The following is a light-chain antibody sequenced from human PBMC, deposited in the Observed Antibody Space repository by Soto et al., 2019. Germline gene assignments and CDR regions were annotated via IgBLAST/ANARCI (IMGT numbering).Light chain of an antibody. CDR3: QQYDGSPIT. V-gene: IGKV3-20*01. J-gene: IGKJ5*01. CDR2: GSS. CDR1: QSVGSNS. Sequence: VVLTPSQGTLSFSPGSRAPLSSSASQSVGSNSLAWYQQILFQAPRLLIYGSSSRATGIPDRFSGSGSGTDFPLAISRLEPEDFALYYCQQYDGSPITFGQGTRLEIK.